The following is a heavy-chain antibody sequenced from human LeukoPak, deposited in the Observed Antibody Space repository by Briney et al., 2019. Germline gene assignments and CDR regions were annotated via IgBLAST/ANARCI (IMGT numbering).Heavy chain of an antibody. CDR1: GGSISSSSYY. V-gene: IGHV4-39*01. CDR2: IYYSGST. D-gene: IGHD4-17*01. Sequence: SETLSLTCTVSGGSISSSSYYWGWIRQPPGKGLEWIGSIYYSGSTYYNPSLKSRVTISVDTSKNQFSLKLSSVTAADTAVYYCAAPLTSGDDYVRHWGQGTLVTVSS. J-gene: IGHJ4*02. CDR3: AAPLTSGDDYVRH.